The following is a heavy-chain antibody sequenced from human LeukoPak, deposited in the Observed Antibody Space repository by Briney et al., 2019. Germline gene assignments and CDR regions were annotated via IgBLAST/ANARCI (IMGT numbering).Heavy chain of an antibody. CDR2: INPNSGVT. CDR1: GYTFTGYY. CDR3: ARANYCSSTSCFRDAFDI. Sequence: EASVKVSCKASGYTFTGYYMHWVRQAPGQGLEWMGWINPNSGVTKHAQKFQGRVTMTRDTSISTAYMELSRLRSDDTAVYYCARANYCSSTSCFRDAFDIWGQGTMVTVSS. V-gene: IGHV1-2*02. D-gene: IGHD2-2*01. J-gene: IGHJ3*02.